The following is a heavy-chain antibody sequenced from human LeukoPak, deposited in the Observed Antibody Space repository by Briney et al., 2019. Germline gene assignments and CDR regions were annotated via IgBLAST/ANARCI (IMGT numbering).Heavy chain of an antibody. J-gene: IGHJ4*02. V-gene: IGHV3-73*01. CDR1: GFTFSDSA. Sequence: PGGSLRLSCAASGFTFSDSAIHWVRQASGKGLEWVGRIGTKTDTYATTYAASVKGRFSISRDDSEDTAYLQMNSLKIEDTAVYYCTRRENDSWGQGTPVTVSS. CDR2: IGTKTDTYAT. CDR3: TRRENDS.